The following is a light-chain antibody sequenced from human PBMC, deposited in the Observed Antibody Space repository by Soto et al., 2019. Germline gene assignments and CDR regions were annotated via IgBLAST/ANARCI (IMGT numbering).Light chain of an antibody. V-gene: IGKV3-11*01. CDR2: DAS. CDR3: QQRSNWPPLT. CDR1: QSVSNY. J-gene: IGKJ4*01. Sequence: VVLSQSPGTLSLNPGESANLYCRASQSVSNYLAWYQQKPGQAPRLLIYDASNRATGIPARFSGSGSGTDFTLTISSLVPEDFAVYYCQQRSNWPPLTFGGGSEVDIK.